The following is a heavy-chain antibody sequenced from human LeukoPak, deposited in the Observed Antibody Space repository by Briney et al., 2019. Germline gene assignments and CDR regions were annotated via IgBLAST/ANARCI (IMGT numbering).Heavy chain of an antibody. CDR1: GFTFSSYG. V-gene: IGHV3-30*18. Sequence: GGSLRLSCAASGFTFSSYGMHWVRQAPGKGLEWVAVISYDGSNKYYADSVKGRFTISRDNSKNTLYLQMNSLRAEDTAVYYCAKDIQLTAYYYYGMDVWGQGTTVTVSS. D-gene: IGHD5-18*01. CDR2: ISYDGSNK. J-gene: IGHJ6*02. CDR3: AKDIQLTAYYYYGMDV.